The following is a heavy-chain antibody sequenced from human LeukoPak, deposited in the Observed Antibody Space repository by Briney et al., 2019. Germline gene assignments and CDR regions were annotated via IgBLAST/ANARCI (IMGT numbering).Heavy chain of an antibody. V-gene: IGHV3-7*01. CDR2: INQDGSEI. CDR1: GFTFSRFR. J-gene: IGHJ3*02. Sequence: GGSLRLSCAASGFTFSRFRMSWVRQPPGKGLEWVANINQDGSEIYYVDSVKGRFTISRDNAKNSLFLQMNSLRAEGTAVYYCARGSIAVAGSDAFDIWGQGTMVTVSS. D-gene: IGHD6-19*01. CDR3: ARGSIAVAGSDAFDI.